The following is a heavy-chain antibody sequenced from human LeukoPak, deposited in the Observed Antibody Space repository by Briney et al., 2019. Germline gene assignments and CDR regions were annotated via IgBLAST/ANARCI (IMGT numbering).Heavy chain of an antibody. D-gene: IGHD3-22*01. J-gene: IGHJ3*02. CDR2: IYYSGST. V-gene: IGHV4-30-4*01. Sequence: SETLSLTCTVSGGSISSGDYYWSWIRQPPGKGLEWIGYIYYSGSTYYNPSLKSRVTISVDTSKNQFSLKLSSVTAADTAVYYCARVNYCYDSSGTPDAFDIWGQGTMVTVSS. CDR1: GGSISSGDYY. CDR3: ARVNYCYDSSGTPDAFDI.